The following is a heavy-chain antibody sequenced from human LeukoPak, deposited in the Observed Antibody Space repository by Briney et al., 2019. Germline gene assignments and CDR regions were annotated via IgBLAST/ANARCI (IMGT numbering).Heavy chain of an antibody. CDR2: INPSGGST. D-gene: IGHD3-3*01. Sequence: ASVKVSCKASGYTFTSYYMHWVRQAPGQGFEWMGIINPSGGSTSYAQKFQGRVTMTRDTSTSTVYMELSSLRSEDTAVYHCARDVTYDFWSGYWFDPWGQGTLVTVSS. CDR3: ARDVTYDFWSGYWFDP. CDR1: GYTFTSYY. J-gene: IGHJ5*02. V-gene: IGHV1-46*01.